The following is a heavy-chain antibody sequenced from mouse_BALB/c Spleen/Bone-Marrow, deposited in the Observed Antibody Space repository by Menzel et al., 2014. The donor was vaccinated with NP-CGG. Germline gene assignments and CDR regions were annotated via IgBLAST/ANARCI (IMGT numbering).Heavy chain of an antibody. V-gene: IGHV1-54*01. Sequence: QVQLQQPGAELVRPGTSVKVSCKASGYAFTNYSIEWVKQRPGQGLEWIGVINPGSGGTNYNEKFKAKATLAADKSSSTAYMQLSSLTSDDSAVYFCARCLTGTSAMDYWGQGTSVTVSS. J-gene: IGHJ4*01. CDR1: GYAFTNYS. CDR3: ARCLTGTSAMDY. D-gene: IGHD4-1*01. CDR2: INPGSGGT.